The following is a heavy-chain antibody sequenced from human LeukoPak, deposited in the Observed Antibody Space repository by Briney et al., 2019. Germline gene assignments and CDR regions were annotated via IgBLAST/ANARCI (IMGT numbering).Heavy chain of an antibody. CDR2: IYSGGST. V-gene: IGHV3-53*01. Sequence: GGSLRLSCAASGFTVSSNYMSWVRQAPGKGLEWVSAIYSGGSTYYADSVKGRFTISRDNSKNTLHLQMNSLRAEDTAVYYCARGSDIVVVPAVSSWFDPWGQGTLVTVSS. D-gene: IGHD2-2*01. CDR1: GFTVSSNY. J-gene: IGHJ5*02. CDR3: ARGSDIVVVPAVSSWFDP.